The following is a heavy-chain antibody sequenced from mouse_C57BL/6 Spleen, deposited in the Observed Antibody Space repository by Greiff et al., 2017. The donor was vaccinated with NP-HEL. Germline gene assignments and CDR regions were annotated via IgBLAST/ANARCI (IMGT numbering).Heavy chain of an antibody. V-gene: IGHV1-26*01. D-gene: IGHD1-1*01. Sequence: EVKLHQSGPELVKPGASVKISCKASGYTFTDYYMNWVKQSHGKSLEWIGDINPNNGGTSYNQKFKGKATLTVDKSSSTAYMELRSLTSEDSAVYYCARGVAHWYFDVWGTGTTVTVPS. J-gene: IGHJ1*03. CDR1: GYTFTDYY. CDR2: INPNNGGT. CDR3: ARGVAHWYFDV.